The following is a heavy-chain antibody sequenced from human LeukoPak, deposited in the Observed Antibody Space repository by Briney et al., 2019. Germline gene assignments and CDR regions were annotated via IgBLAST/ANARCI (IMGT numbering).Heavy chain of an antibody. J-gene: IGHJ4*02. Sequence: NASETLSLTCAVYGGSFSGYYWSWIRQPPGKGLEWIGEINHCGSTNYNPSLKSRVTISVDTSKNQFSLKLSSVTAADTAVYYCASLQQWLAPIDYWGQGTLVTVSS. CDR2: INHCGST. CDR1: GGSFSGYY. V-gene: IGHV4-34*01. D-gene: IGHD6-19*01. CDR3: ASLQQWLAPIDY.